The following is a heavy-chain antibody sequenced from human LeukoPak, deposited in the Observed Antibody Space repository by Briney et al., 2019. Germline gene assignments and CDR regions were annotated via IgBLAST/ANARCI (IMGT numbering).Heavy chain of an antibody. CDR3: ARKPDSIYCSGGSCYLWSAFDI. CDR2: IYYSGST. CDR1: GGPISSSSYY. Sequence: PSEPLSLPCTVSGGPISSSSYYWGWISQPPGKGLEWIGYIYYSGSTYYNPSLQSRVTISVDTSKNQFSLKLSSVTAADTAVYYCARKPDSIYCSGGSCYLWSAFDIWGQGTMVTVSS. J-gene: IGHJ3*02. V-gene: IGHV4-31*03. D-gene: IGHD2-15*01.